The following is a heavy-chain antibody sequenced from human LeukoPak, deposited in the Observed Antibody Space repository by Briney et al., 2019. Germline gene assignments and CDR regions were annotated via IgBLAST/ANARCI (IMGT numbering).Heavy chain of an antibody. CDR3: TRESGAFSPFGF. Sequence: SGALSLTCAVSGGSITTTNWWSWVRQPPGKGLEWIGEVHLNGATNYNPSLESRFSMSIDKSNNHLSLEVTSVTAADTAMYYCTRESGAFSPFGFWGQGTLVTVSS. J-gene: IGHJ4*02. D-gene: IGHD1-26*01. V-gene: IGHV4-4*02. CDR1: GGSITTTNW. CDR2: VHLNGAT.